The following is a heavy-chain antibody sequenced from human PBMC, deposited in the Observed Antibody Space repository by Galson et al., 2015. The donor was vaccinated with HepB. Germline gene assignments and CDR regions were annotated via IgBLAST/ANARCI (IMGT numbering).Heavy chain of an antibody. Sequence: SLRLSCAASGFTFSNYGIHWVRQAPGKGLEWVAVIWYDGSNKYYADSVKGRFTVSRDNSKNTVYLQMNSLRAEDTAVYYCARDSNYYATAVFDMWGQGTTVTVSS. J-gene: IGHJ3*02. D-gene: IGHD3-10*01. V-gene: IGHV3-33*01. CDR2: IWYDGSNK. CDR3: ARDSNYYATAVFDM. CDR1: GFTFSNYG.